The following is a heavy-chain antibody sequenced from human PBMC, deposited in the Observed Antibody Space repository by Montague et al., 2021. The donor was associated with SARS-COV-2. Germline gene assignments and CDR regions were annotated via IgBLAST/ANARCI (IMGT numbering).Heavy chain of an antibody. J-gene: IGHJ6*01. Sequence: SETLSLTCAVYGGSFTDFYWTWIRQPPGKGLEWIGESNDRGSSNYNPSLKNRVTISVDKSKNQISPKLTSVTAADTATYYCARGLHQGPIGLPPGTLLQEHLWG. V-gene: IGHV4-34*01. CDR1: GGSFTDFY. CDR3: ARGLHQGPIGLPPGTLLQEHL. CDR2: SNDRGSS.